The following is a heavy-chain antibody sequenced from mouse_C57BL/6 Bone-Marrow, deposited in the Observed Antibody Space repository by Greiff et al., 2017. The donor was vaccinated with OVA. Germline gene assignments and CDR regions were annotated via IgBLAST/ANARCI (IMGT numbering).Heavy chain of an antibody. CDR1: GFNIKDYY. Sequence: DVKLVESGAELVRPGASVKLSCTASGFNIKDYYMHWVKQRPEQGLEWIGRIDPEDGDTEFAPKVQGKATMTADTSSNTAYLQLSSLTSEDTAVYYLTNWDVCWFAYWGQGTLVTVSA. CDR2: IDPEDGDT. D-gene: IGHD4-1*01. CDR3: TNWDVCWFAY. V-gene: IGHV14-1*01. J-gene: IGHJ3*01.